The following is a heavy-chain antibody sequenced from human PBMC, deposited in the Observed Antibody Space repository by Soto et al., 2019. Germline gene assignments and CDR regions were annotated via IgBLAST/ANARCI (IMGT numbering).Heavy chain of an antibody. J-gene: IGHJ5*02. CDR2: IDPSGGGT. CDR1: GYTFTSYY. D-gene: IGHD2-15*01. CDR3: ARDRVDCSGGNCWRSVQDT. V-gene: IGHV1-46*01. Sequence: ASVKVSCKASGYTFTSYYMHWVRQAPGQGLEWMGIIDPSGGGTSYAQKFQGRLTMTRDTSTSTVYMGLSSLRSEDTAVYYCARDRVDCSGGNCWRSVQDTWGQGTLVTVSS.